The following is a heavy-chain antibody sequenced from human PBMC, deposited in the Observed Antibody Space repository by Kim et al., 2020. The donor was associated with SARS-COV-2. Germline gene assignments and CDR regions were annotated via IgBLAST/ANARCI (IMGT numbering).Heavy chain of an antibody. CDR1: GGSIGSYY. CDR2: MDYSGDI. V-gene: IGHV4-59*13. D-gene: IGHD6-19*01. Sequence: SETLSLTCTVSGGSIGSYYWSWIRQPPGKELEWIASMDYSGDINYNPSLQSRVTTSLDGSKNQFSLRLTSVTAADTAVYYCARKRAVAGDFDPWGQGILVTVSP. CDR3: ARKRAVAGDFDP. J-gene: IGHJ5*02.